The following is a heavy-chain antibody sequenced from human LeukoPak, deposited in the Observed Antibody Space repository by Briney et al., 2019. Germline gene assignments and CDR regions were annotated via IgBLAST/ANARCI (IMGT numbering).Heavy chain of an antibody. D-gene: IGHD3-16*01. CDR2: INPSGGST. CDR3: ARDLGGTTGDYYYYYIDV. CDR1: GYTFTSYY. V-gene: IGHV1-46*01. J-gene: IGHJ6*03. Sequence: GASVKVSCKASGYTFTSYYMHWVRQAPGQGLEWMGIINPSGGSTSYAQKFQGRVTMTRDMSTSTVYMELSSLRSEDTAVYYCARDLGGTTGDYYYYYIDVWGKGTTVTVSS.